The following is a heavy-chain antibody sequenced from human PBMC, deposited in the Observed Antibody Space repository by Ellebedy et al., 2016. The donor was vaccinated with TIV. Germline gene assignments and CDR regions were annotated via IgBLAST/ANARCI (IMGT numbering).Heavy chain of an antibody. J-gene: IGHJ4*02. CDR1: GVSISSSW. CDR3: ASHITMPGKRGFDY. D-gene: IGHD1-14*01. CDR2: IYHIGST. V-gene: IGHV4-4*02. Sequence: SETLSLXXAVSGVSISSSWWSWVRRPPGMGLEWIGEIYHIGSTHYNPSLMSRLTISVDKSRNQLSLKVTSVTAADTAVYYCASHITMPGKRGFDYWGPGALVTVSS.